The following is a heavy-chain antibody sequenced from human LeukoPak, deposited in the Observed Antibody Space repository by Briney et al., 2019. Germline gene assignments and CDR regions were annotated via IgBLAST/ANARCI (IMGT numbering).Heavy chain of an antibody. CDR1: GFPFLTYS. Sequence: GGSLLLSCAASGFPFLTYSMNWVRQAPGKGLEWVSSMSSGSSFIYYADSVKGRFTISSDNAKNSLYLQMNSLRAEDTAVYYCAGSDTTGYTPREWDYWYFDLWGRGTLVTVSS. D-gene: IGHD1-1*01. CDR3: AGSDTTGYTPREWDYWYFDL. J-gene: IGHJ2*01. CDR2: MSSGSSFI. V-gene: IGHV3-21*01.